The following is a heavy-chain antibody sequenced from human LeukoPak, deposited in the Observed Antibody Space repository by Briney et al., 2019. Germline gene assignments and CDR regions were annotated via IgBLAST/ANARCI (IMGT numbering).Heavy chain of an antibody. D-gene: IGHD3-22*01. V-gene: IGHV4-59*12. CDR3: ARVYYDSSGYNYYYYYMDV. CDR2: IYYSGST. Sequence: SETLSLTCTVSGGSISSYYWSWIRQPPGKGLEWIGYIYYSGSTNYNPSLKSRVTMSVDTSKNQFSLKLSSVTAADTAVYYCARVYYDSSGYNYYYYYMDVWGKGTTVTVSS. CDR1: GGSISSYY. J-gene: IGHJ6*03.